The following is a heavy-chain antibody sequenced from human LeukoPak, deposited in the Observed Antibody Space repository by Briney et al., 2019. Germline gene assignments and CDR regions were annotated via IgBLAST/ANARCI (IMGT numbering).Heavy chain of an antibody. D-gene: IGHD2-15*01. Sequence: KPGGSLRLSCAASGFTFSSYSMNWVRQAPGKGLEWVSSISSSSSYIYYADSVKGRFTISRDNAKNSLYLQMNSLRAEDTAVYYCAKDRGYCSGDSCYLFDYWGQGTLVTVSS. V-gene: IGHV3-21*04. CDR1: GFTFSSYS. CDR3: AKDRGYCSGDSCYLFDY. J-gene: IGHJ4*02. CDR2: ISSSSSYI.